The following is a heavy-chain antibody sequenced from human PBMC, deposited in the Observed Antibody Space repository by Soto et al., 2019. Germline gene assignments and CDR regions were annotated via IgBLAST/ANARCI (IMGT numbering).Heavy chain of an antibody. V-gene: IGHV4-59*01. CDR3: ARDANTNYYFDY. J-gene: IGHJ4*01. D-gene: IGHD4-4*01. Sequence: PSETLSLTCTVSGASITSYYWSWIRQPPGKGLEWIGFTHYSGTTSYNPSLKSRVTISVDTSKNQFSLELISVTAADTAVYYCARDANTNYYFDYWGHGTPVTVSS. CDR1: GASITSYY. CDR2: THYSGTT.